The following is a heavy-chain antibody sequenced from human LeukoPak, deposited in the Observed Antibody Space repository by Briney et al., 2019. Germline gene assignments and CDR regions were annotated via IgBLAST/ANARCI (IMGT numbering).Heavy chain of an antibody. CDR3: ARAGGAAAGTRYYYYYYGMDV. Sequence: PGRSLRLSCAASGFTFSSYAMHWVRQAPGKGLEWVAVISYDGSNKYYADSVKGRFTISRDNSKNTLYLQMNSLRAEDTAVYYCARAGGAAAGTRYYYYYYGMDVWAKGPRSPSP. V-gene: IGHV3-30-3*01. CDR2: ISYDGSNK. CDR1: GFTFSSYA. D-gene: IGHD6-13*01. J-gene: IGHJ6*02.